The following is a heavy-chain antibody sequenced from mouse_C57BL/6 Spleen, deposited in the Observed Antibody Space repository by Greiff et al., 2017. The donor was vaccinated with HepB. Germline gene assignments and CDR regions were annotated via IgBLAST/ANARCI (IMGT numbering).Heavy chain of an antibody. V-gene: IGHV1-82*01. CDR2: IYPGDGDT. J-gene: IGHJ4*01. Sequence: VQLQQSGPELVQPGASVKISCKASGYAFSSSWMNWVKQRPGKGLEWIGRIYPGDGDTNYNGKFKGKATLTADKTTSTAYMHLSSLTSEDSAVYFCARENAMDYWGQGTSVTVSS. CDR3: ARENAMDY. CDR1: GYAFSSSW.